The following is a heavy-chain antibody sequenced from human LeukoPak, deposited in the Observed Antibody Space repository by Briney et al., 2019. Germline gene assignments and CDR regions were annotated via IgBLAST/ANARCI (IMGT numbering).Heavy chain of an antibody. CDR2: IYYSGST. V-gene: IGHV4-31*03. J-gene: IGHJ4*02. CDR3: ASSYYDFRSGYWAFDY. CDR1: GGSISSGGYY. D-gene: IGHD3-3*01. Sequence: ASETLSLTCTVSGGSISSGGYYWSWIRQHPGKGLEWIGYIYYSGSTYYNPSLKSRVTISVDTSKNQFSLKLSSVTAADTAVYYCASSYYDFRSGYWAFDYWGQGTLVTVSS.